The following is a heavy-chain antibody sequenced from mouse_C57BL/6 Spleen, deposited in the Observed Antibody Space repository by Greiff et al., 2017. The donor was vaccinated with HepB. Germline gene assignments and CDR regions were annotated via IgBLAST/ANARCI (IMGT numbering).Heavy chain of an antibody. J-gene: IGHJ4*01. CDR2: IDPNSGGT. CDR3: ARSMANYYGIYYAMDY. CDR1: GYTFTSYW. V-gene: IGHV1-72*01. D-gene: IGHD1-1*01. Sequence: QVQLQQPGAELVKPGASVKLSCKASGYTFTSYWMHWVKQRPGRGLEWIGRIDPNSGGTKYNEKFKSKATLTVDKPSSTAYMQLSSLTSEDSAVYDCARSMANYYGIYYAMDYWGQGTSVTVSS.